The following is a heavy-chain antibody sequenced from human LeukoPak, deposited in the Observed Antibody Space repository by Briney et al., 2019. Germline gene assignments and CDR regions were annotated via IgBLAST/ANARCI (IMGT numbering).Heavy chain of an antibody. V-gene: IGHV3-33*06. CDR2: IWYDGSNK. CDR3: AKAYYYDSSGYNR. D-gene: IGHD3-22*01. J-gene: IGHJ5*02. CDR1: GFTFSSYG. Sequence: GGSLRLSCAASGFTFSSYGMPWVRQAPGKGLEWVAVIWYDGSNKYYADSVKGRFTISRDNSKNTLYLQMNSLRAEDTAVYYCAKAYYYDSSGYNRWGQGTLVTVSS.